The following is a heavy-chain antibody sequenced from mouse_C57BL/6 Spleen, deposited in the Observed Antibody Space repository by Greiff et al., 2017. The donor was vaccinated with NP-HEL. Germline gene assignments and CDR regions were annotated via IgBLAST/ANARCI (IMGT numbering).Heavy chain of an antibody. J-gene: IGHJ4*01. Sequence: EVQGVESGGGLVQPKGSLKLSCAASGFSFNTYAMNWVRQAPGKGLEWVARIRSKSNNYATYYADSVKDRFTISRDDSESMLYLQMNNLKTEDTAMYYCVSPRTTVDHYYAMDYWGQGTSVTVSS. CDR2: IRSKSNNYAT. CDR3: VSPRTTVDHYYAMDY. V-gene: IGHV10-1*01. CDR1: GFSFNTYA. D-gene: IGHD1-1*01.